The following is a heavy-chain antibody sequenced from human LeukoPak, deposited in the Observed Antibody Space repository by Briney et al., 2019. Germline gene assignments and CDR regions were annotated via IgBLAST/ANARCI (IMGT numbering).Heavy chain of an antibody. CDR2: IYYSGST. V-gene: IGHV4-61*05. D-gene: IGHD3-10*01. Sequence: PSETLSLTCTVSGGSISSSSYYWGWIRQSPGKGLEWIGYIYYSGSTNYNPSLKSRATISVDTSKNHFSLNLSFVTAADTAVYHCARGVGYYYYMDVWGKGTTVIVSS. J-gene: IGHJ6*03. CDR3: ARGVGYYYYMDV. CDR1: GGSISSSSYY.